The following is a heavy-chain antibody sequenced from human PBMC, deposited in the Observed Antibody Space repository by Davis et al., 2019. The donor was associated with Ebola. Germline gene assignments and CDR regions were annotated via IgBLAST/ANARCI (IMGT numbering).Heavy chain of an antibody. V-gene: IGHV1-2*02. Sequence: ASVKVSCKASGYSFTGYYIHWVRQAPGQGLEWMGWINPSSGVTDFAQKFQGRVTVTRDTSISTVYMELSRLRSDDTAVYYCARGSGFWSGYFMAYFDFWGQGALVTVSS. CDR3: ARGSGFWSGYFMAYFDF. CDR2: INPSSGVT. J-gene: IGHJ4*02. CDR1: GYSFTGYY. D-gene: IGHD3-3*01.